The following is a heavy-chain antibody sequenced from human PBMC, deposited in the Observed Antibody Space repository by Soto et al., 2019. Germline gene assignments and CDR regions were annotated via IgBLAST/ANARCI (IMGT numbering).Heavy chain of an antibody. D-gene: IGHD6-6*01. CDR2: INHSGST. CDR1: GWSFSGYY. CDR3: ARGYLSVVEYSSSSGKQYNWFDP. J-gene: IGHJ5*02. Sequence: QVQLQQWGAGLLKPSETLSLTCAVYGWSFSGYYWSWIRQPPGKGLEWIGEINHSGSTNYNPSLKGRVTIAVDMSKNQFSLKLSSVTAADTAVYYCARGYLSVVEYSSSSGKQYNWFDPWGQGTLVTVSS. V-gene: IGHV4-34*01.